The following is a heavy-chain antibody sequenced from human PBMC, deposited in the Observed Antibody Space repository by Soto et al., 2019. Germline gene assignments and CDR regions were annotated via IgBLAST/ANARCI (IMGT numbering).Heavy chain of an antibody. CDR1: GFAFSYYG. J-gene: IGHJ4*01. D-gene: IGHD6-19*01. CDR2: ISSDGMTK. CDR3: AKEIAVAGDLDY. V-gene: IGHV3-30*18. Sequence: QVRLVESGGGVVQPGRSLRISCVASGFAFSYYGIHWVCQAPGKGLEWVGVISSDGMTKYYADSVKGRFNISRDNSKNTLFLQMDSLRPEDTAVYYCAKEIAVAGDLDYWGHGTLVTVSS.